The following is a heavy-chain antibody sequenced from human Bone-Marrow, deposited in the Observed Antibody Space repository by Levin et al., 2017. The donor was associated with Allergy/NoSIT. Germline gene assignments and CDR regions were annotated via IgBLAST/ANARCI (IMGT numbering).Heavy chain of an antibody. CDR3: AKGAVTTLPYYYYGMDV. V-gene: IGHV3-23*01. CDR1: GFTFSSYA. J-gene: IGHJ6*02. CDR2: ISGSGGST. D-gene: IGHD4-17*01. Sequence: QSGGSLRLSCAASGFTFSSYAMSWVRQAPGKGLEWVSAISGSGGSTYYADSVKGRFTISRDNSKNTLYLQMNSLRAEDTAVYYCAKGAVTTLPYYYYGMDVWGQGTTVTVSS.